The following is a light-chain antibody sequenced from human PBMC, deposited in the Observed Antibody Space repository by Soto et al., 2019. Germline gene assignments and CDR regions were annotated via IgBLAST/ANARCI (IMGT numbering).Light chain of an antibody. Sequence: SYELTQPPSVSVAPGQTARVTCGGINVASRRVHWFQQKPGQAPVLVVYDDRDRPSGIPERFSGANSGNTATLTISRVEAGDEADYFCQVWDSASDHYDFGTGTKVTVL. V-gene: IGLV3-21*02. CDR3: QVWDSASDHYD. J-gene: IGLJ1*01. CDR1: NVASRR. CDR2: DDR.